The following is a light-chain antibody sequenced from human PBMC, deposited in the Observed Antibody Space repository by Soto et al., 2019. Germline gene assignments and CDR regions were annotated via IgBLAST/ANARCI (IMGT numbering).Light chain of an antibody. CDR3: QQYSDWWT. Sequence: EIVLTQSPGTLSLSPGERATLSCRASQSVSNNLAWYQQKTGQAPRLLIYGASTRATGIPARFSGSGSVTEFTLTISSLQSEDFAVYYCQQYSDWWTFGQGTKVDIK. CDR2: GAS. J-gene: IGKJ1*01. CDR1: QSVSNN. V-gene: IGKV3-15*01.